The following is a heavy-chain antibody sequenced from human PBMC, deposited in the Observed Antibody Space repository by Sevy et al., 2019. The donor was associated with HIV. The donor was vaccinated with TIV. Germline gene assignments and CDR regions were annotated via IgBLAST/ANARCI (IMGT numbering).Heavy chain of an antibody. J-gene: IGHJ4*02. CDR1: GFTVNSNY. V-gene: IGHV3-66*01. D-gene: IGHD5-18*01. CDR3: ARGKSGYGYALNY. Sequence: GESLMISCAASGFTVNSNYMTWVRQAPGKGLEGVSVIHSDDTTYHADSVKDRFTISRDNFKNTLYLHMSSLRAEDTAVYYCARGKSGYGYALNYWGQGTLVTVSS. CDR2: IHSDDTT.